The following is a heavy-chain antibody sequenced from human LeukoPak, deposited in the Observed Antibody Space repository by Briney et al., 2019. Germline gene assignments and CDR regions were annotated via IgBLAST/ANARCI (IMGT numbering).Heavy chain of an antibody. Sequence: SVKRSCKASGGTFSSYAISWVRQAPGQGLEWMRGIIPIFGTANYGQKFQGRVTITAEESPSRVYMELSSLRSEETAVYYCAPAAAGNDAFDIWGQGTMVTVSS. CDR1: GGTFSSYA. CDR2: IIPIFGTA. D-gene: IGHD6-13*01. J-gene: IGHJ3*02. CDR3: APAAAGNDAFDI. V-gene: IGHV1-69*01.